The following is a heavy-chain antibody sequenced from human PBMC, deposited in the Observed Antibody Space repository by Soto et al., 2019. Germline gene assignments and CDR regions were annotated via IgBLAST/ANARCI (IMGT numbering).Heavy chain of an antibody. CDR2: IYYSGTT. D-gene: IGHD2-8*01. Sequence: QVQLQESGPGLVKPSQTLSLTCTVSGGSVSSGGYYWSWIRQHPGTGLEWIGYIYYSGTTYFNPSLKSRASISLDTSKNEFSLKLTSVTAADTAVYYCARRALPQCINGVCYKDGFWDYWGQGVLVTVSS. J-gene: IGHJ4*02. V-gene: IGHV4-31*03. CDR1: GGSVSSGGYY. CDR3: ARRALPQCINGVCYKDGFWDY.